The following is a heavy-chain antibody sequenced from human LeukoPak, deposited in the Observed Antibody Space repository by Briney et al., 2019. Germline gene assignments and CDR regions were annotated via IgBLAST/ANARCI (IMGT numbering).Heavy chain of an antibody. V-gene: IGHV3-33*01. CDR1: GFTFSSYG. CDR3: ARRYCSSTSCYTGYDY. J-gene: IGHJ4*02. Sequence: GGSLRLSCAASGFTFSSYGMHWVRHAPGKGLEWVAVIWYDGSNKYYADSVKGRFTISRDNSKNTLYLQMNSRRAEDTAVYYCARRYCSSTSCYTGYDYWGQGTLVTVSS. D-gene: IGHD2-2*02. CDR2: IWYDGSNK.